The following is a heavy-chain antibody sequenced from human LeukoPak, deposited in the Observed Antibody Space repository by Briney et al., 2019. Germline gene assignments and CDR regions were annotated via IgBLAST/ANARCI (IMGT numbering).Heavy chain of an antibody. CDR2: MNPNSGNT. CDR1: GYTFTSYD. D-gene: IGHD6-13*01. V-gene: IGHV1-8*01. J-gene: IGHJ5*02. Sequence: ASVKVSCKASGYTFTSYDINWVRQATRQGLEWMGWMNPNSGNTGYAQKFQGRVTMTRDMSTSTVYMELSSLRSEDTAVYYCARAGSWYGFDPWGQGTLVTVSS. CDR3: ARAGSWYGFDP.